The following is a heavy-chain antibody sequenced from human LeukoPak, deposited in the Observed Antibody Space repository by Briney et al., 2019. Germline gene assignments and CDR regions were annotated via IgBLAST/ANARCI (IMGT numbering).Heavy chain of an antibody. D-gene: IGHD3-22*01. V-gene: IGHV4-39*07. CDR1: GDSISSSSYY. J-gene: IGHJ3*02. CDR3: ARWAYDSSGYYSKDRLDAFDI. CDR2: IYYSGST. Sequence: SETLSLTCTVSGDSISSSSYYWGWIRQPPGKGLVWIGSIYYSGSTYYNPSLKSRVTISVDTSKNQFSLKLSSVTAADTAVYYCARWAYDSSGYYSKDRLDAFDIWGQGTMFTVSS.